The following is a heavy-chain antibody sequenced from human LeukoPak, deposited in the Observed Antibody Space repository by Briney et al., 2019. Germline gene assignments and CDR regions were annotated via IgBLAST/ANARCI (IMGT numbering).Heavy chain of an antibody. V-gene: IGHV3-53*01. Sequence: GGSLRLSCAASGFTVSSNHMSWVRQAPQKGLEWVSIIYSGGSTYYAASVKGRFTISRDNSKNTLYLQMNSLRAEDTAVYYCARDRGGSTSPYYYMDVWGKGTTVTVSS. CDR3: ARDRGGSTSPYYYMDV. J-gene: IGHJ6*03. CDR2: IYSGGST. D-gene: IGHD2-2*01. CDR1: GFTVSSNH.